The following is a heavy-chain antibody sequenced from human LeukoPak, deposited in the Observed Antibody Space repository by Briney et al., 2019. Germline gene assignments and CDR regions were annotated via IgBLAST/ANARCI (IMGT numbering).Heavy chain of an antibody. V-gene: IGHV1-69*01. CDR3: ARALITIFGVAYAFDI. CDR2: IIPIFGTA. CDR1: GGTFSSYA. Sequence: SVKVSCKASGGTFSSYAISWVRQAPGQGLEWMGGIIPIFGTANYAQKFQGRVTITADESTSTAYMELSSPRSEDTAVYYCARALITIFGVAYAFDIWGQGTMVTVSS. D-gene: IGHD3-3*01. J-gene: IGHJ3*02.